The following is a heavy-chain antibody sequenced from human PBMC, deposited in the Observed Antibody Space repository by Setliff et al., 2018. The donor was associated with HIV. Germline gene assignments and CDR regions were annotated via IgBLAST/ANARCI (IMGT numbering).Heavy chain of an antibody. Sequence: GASVKVSCKASGYTFNNYYMHWVRQAPGQGLEWMGIINPSDNRTYYAQKFQGRVTMTRDTSTSSVYMELRSLRSEDTAVYYGAIAYYDSVLGSHRYRFYYFDYWGQGSLVTVSS. V-gene: IGHV1-46*02. CDR1: GYTFNNYY. J-gene: IGHJ4*02. D-gene: IGHD3-16*02. CDR3: AIAYYDSVLGSHRYRFYYFDY. CDR2: INPSDNRT.